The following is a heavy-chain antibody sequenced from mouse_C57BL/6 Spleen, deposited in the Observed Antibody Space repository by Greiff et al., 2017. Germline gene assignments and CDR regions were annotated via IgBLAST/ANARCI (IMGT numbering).Heavy chain of an antibody. CDR1: GYSFTSYY. J-gene: IGHJ4*01. V-gene: IGHV1-66*01. Sequence: QVQLQQSGPELVKPGASVKISCKASGYSFTSYYIHWVKQRPGQGLEWIGWIYPGSGNTKYNEKFKGKATLTADTSSSTAYMQLSSLTSEDSAVYYCARGGGSPSMDYWGQGTSVTVSS. D-gene: IGHD1-1*02. CDR2: IYPGSGNT. CDR3: ARGGGSPSMDY.